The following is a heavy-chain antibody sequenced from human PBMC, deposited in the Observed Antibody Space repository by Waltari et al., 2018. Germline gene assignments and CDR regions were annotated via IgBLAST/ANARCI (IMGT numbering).Heavy chain of an antibody. J-gene: IGHJ6*03. CDR2: IIPIFGTA. D-gene: IGHD3-22*01. CDR1: GGTFSSYA. CDR3: VGGTTYYYDSSGYYYGAYYYYYYMDV. Sequence: QVQLVQSGAEVKKPGSSVKVSCKASGGTFSSYAISRVRQAPGQGLEWIGGIIPIFGTANYSQKFQGRVTITADKSTSTAYMELSSLRSEDTAVYYCVGGTTYYYDSSGYYYGAYYYYYYMDVWGKGTTVTVSS. V-gene: IGHV1-69*14.